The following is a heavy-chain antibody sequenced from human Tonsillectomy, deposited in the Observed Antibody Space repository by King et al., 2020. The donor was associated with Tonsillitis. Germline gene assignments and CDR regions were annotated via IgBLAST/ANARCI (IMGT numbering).Heavy chain of an antibody. Sequence: VQLVESGGGVVQPGRSLRLSCAASGFSFSSYGMHWVRQAPGKGLEWVAVISYDGSNKYYADSVKGRFTISRDNSKITLYLQMNSLRAEDTAVYYCAKGSESDLVYSGNDWRGGGEYYLYYWGQGTLVTVSS. V-gene: IGHV3-30*18. CDR2: ISYDGSNK. D-gene: IGHD5-12*01. J-gene: IGHJ4*02. CDR1: GFSFSSYG. CDR3: AKGSESDLVYSGNDWRGGGEYYLYY.